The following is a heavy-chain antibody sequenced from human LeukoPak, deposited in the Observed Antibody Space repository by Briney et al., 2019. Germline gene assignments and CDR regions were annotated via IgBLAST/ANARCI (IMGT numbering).Heavy chain of an antibody. J-gene: IGHJ4*02. Sequence: SETLSLTCTVSGGSISNYYWSWIRQPPGKGLEWIGYIYYSGSTNYNPSLKSRVTISVDTSKNQFSLKLRSVTAADTAVYYCARGGWNKFDYWGQGTLVTVSS. CDR2: IYYSGST. D-gene: IGHD3-22*01. V-gene: IGHV4-59*01. CDR1: GGSISNYY. CDR3: ARGGWNKFDY.